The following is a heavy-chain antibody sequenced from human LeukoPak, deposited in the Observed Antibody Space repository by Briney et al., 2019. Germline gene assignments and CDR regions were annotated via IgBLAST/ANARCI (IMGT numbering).Heavy chain of an antibody. CDR3: AKRDDSGGNLVDL. J-gene: IGHJ4*02. Sequence: PSETLSLTCTVSGGSIRSGSHYWAWIRQPPGKGLEWIDSIYYSGSTYYNPSLENRVTISIDTSKNHFSLKLSSLSAADTSVYYCAKRDDSGGNLVDLWGQGTLVTVS. V-gene: IGHV4-39*02. CDR2: IYYSGST. D-gene: IGHD3-22*01. CDR1: GGSIRSGSHY.